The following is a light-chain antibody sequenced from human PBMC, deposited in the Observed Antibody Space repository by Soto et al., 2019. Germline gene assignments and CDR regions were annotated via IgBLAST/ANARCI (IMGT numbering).Light chain of an antibody. CDR1: SSDVGAYNY. CDR2: EAN. CDR3: SSFGASKV. J-gene: IGLJ2*01. V-gene: IGLV2-8*01. Sequence: QSVLTQPPSASGSLGQSVTVSCTGSSSDVGAYNYVSWYQQHPGKAPKLIIYEANKRPSGVSDRFSGSKSGNTASLTVSGLQAEDEADYYCSSFGASKVFGGGTKLTVL.